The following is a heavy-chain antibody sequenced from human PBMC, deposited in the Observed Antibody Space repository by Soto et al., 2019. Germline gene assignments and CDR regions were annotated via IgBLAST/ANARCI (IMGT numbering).Heavy chain of an antibody. CDR1: GFTFSAYA. D-gene: IGHD2-2*01. V-gene: IGHV3-23*01. Sequence: GGSLRLSCAASGFTFSAYAMSWVRQAPGKGLEWVSGISGGGGGTYYADSVKGRFTISRDNSKNTLYLQMNSLRAEDTAVYYCAKDRIGTSTITFLDYWGQGTLVTVSS. CDR2: ISGGGGGT. CDR3: AKDRIGTSTITFLDY. J-gene: IGHJ4*02.